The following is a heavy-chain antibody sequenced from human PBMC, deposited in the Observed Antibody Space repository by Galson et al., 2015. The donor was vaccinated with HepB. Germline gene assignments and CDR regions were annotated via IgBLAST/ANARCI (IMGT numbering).Heavy chain of an antibody. CDR1: GYSFTSYW. J-gene: IGHJ3*02. V-gene: IGHV5-51*01. CDR2: IYPGDSDT. Sequence: QSGAEVKKPGESLNISCKGSGYSFTSYWIGWVRQMPGKGLEWMGIIYPGDSDTRYSPSFQGQVTISADKSISTAYLQWSSLKASDTAMYYCARRGDVVVPAAIRLNAFGIWGQGTMVTVSS. D-gene: IGHD2-2*02. CDR3: ARRGDVVVPAAIRLNAFGI.